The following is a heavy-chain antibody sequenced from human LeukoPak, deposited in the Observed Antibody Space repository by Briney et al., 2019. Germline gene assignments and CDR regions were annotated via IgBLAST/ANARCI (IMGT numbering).Heavy chain of an antibody. V-gene: IGHV3-21*01. CDR3: ARAFWSGNNFDY. Sequence: GGSLRLSCAASGFTFRSYSMNWVRQAPGKGLEWVSSISSGSSYIYYADSVKGRFTISRDNARNLLYLQMNSLRAEDTAVYYCARAFWSGNNFDYWGQGTLVTVSS. CDR1: GFTFRSYS. J-gene: IGHJ4*02. CDR2: ISSGSSYI. D-gene: IGHD3-3*01.